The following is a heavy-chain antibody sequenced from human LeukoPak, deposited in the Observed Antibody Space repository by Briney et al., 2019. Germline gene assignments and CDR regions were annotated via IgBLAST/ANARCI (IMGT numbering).Heavy chain of an antibody. CDR1: GGTFSSYA. CDR2: IIPIFGTA. CDR3: ASRGGYQLLATMDV. Sequence: GASVKVSCKASGGTFSSYAISWGRQAPGQGLEWMGGIIPIFGTANYAQKFQGRVTITADESTGTAYMELSSLRSEDTAVYYCASRGGYQLLATMDVWGKGTTVTVSS. D-gene: IGHD2-2*01. V-gene: IGHV1-69*13. J-gene: IGHJ6*03.